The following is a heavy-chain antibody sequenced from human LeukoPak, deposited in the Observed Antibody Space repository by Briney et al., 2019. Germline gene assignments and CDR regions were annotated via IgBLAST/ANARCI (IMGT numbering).Heavy chain of an antibody. D-gene: IGHD3-10*01. J-gene: IGHJ4*02. CDR1: GFTFKIYS. V-gene: IGHV3-21*01. Sequence: KPGGSLRLSCAASGFTFKIYSMNWVRQAPGKGLEWVSSISSSSSHMYYADSVKGRFTISRDNAKNSLYLQMNTLRAKDTAVYYCARDDTSAHFFDYWGQGTLVTVSS. CDR2: ISSSSSHM. CDR3: ARDDTSAHFFDY.